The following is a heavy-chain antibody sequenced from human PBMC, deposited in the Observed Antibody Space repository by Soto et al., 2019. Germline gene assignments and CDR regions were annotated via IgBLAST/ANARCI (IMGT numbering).Heavy chain of an antibody. CDR3: ARDSPRRAAAGTFSDY. CDR2: ISSSSSYI. Sequence: EVQLVESGGGLVKPGGSLRLSCAASGFTFSSYSMNWVRQAPGKGLEWVSSISSSSSYIYYADSVKGRFTISRDNAKNSLYLQMNSLRAEDTAVYYCARDSPRRAAAGTFSDYWGQGTLVNVSS. V-gene: IGHV3-21*01. J-gene: IGHJ4*02. D-gene: IGHD6-13*01. CDR1: GFTFSSYS.